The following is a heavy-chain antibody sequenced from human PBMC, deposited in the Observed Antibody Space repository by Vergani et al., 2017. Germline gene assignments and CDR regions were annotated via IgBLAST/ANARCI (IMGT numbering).Heavy chain of an antibody. CDR3: ARGKGWAARRPGGYYYYMDV. Sequence: QVQLVQSGSELKKPGASVKVSCKASGYTLSRYSIYWVRQATGQGLEWMGWMNPNSGTTGYAQKFQGRVTMTRNTSINTAYMELSSLRSEDTAVYYCARGKGWAARRPGGYYYYMDVWGKGTTVTVSS. J-gene: IGHJ6*03. CDR2: MNPNSGTT. V-gene: IGHV1-8*01. D-gene: IGHD6-6*01. CDR1: GYTLSRYS.